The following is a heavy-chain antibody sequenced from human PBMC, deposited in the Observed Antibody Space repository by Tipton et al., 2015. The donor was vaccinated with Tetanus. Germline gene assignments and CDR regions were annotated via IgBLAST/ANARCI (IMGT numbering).Heavy chain of an antibody. J-gene: IGHJ5*01. D-gene: IGHD2-15*01. CDR2: IYSGGST. CDR1: GFTVSSNY. CDR3: VRGGYCSGSSCFPPFNWFYS. V-gene: IGHV3-66*01. Sequence: SLRLSCAASGFTVSSNYMSWVRQAPGKGLEWVSVIYSGGSTYYADSVKGRFTISRDNSKNTLYLQMNSLRAGDTAVYYCVRGGYCSGSSCFPPFNWFYSWGQGTLVTVSS.